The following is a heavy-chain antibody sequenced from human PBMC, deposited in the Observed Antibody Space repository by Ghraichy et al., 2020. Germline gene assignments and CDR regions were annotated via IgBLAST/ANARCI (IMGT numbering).Heavy chain of an antibody. D-gene: IGHD1-26*01. CDR1: GYTFTDNS. CDR2: INPYTGNT. V-gene: IGHV1-2*02. Sequence: ASVKVSCKASGYTFTDNSIHWVRQAPGQGLEWMGLINPYTGNTYHAQNFQGRATMTRDTSIITAYMELISLKFDDTAVYYCARDKSGSLDYWGQGTLGTVSS. CDR3: ARDKSGSLDY. J-gene: IGHJ4*02.